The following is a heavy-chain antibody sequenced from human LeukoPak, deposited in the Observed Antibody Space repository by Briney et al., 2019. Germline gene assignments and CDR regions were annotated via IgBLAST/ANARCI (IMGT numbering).Heavy chain of an antibody. Sequence: SETLSLTCAVYGGSFSGYYWSWIRHPPGKGLEWIGEINHSGSTNYNPSLKSRVTISVDTSKNQFSLKLSSVTAADTAVYYCARGYGDKDYFDYWGQGTLVTVSS. D-gene: IGHD4-17*01. CDR1: GGSFSGYY. J-gene: IGHJ4*02. CDR2: INHSGST. CDR3: ARGYGDKDYFDY. V-gene: IGHV4-34*01.